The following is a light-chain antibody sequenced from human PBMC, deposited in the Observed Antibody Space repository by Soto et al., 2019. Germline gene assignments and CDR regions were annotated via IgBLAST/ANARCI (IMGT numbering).Light chain of an antibody. V-gene: IGKV3-15*01. CDR2: ATS. J-gene: IGKJ4*01. CDR1: QSVGNN. Sequence: EIVVTQSPATLSVSPGERATLSCRASQSVGNNFAWYQQKPGHAPRLLIFATSTRATGVPARFSGGWAGTEFTLISSSVQSEDVAVYYCQQYGAWPLTFGGGAKVEIE. CDR3: QQYGAWPLT.